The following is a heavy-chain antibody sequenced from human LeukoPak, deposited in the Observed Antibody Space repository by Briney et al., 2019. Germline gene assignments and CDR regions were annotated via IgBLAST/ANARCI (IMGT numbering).Heavy chain of an antibody. Sequence: ASVKVSCKASGGTFSSYAIGWVRQAPGQGLEWMGGIIPIFGTANYAQKFQGRVTITTDESTSTAYMELSSLRSEDTAVYYCARGLDWYYFDYWGQGTLVTVSS. CDR2: IIPIFGTA. D-gene: IGHD3/OR15-3a*01. V-gene: IGHV1-69*05. J-gene: IGHJ4*02. CDR3: ARGLDWYYFDY. CDR1: GGTFSSYA.